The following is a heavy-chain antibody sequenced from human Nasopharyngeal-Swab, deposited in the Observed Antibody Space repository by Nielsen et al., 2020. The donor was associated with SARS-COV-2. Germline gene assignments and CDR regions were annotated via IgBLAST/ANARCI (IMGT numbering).Heavy chain of an antibody. V-gene: IGHV3-11*01. CDR2: ITSGNSV. CDR3: ASSHDFWSGSPYYYYYGMDV. Sequence: WIRQPPGKGLQWISYITSGNSVQYADSVRGRFTISRDNAKNSLYLQMNSLTAEDTAVYYCASSHDFWSGSPYYYYYGMDVWGQGTTVTVSS. J-gene: IGHJ6*02. D-gene: IGHD3-3*01.